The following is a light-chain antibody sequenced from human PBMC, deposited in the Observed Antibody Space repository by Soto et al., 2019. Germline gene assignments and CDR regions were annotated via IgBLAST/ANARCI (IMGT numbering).Light chain of an antibody. CDR2: GAS. Sequence: EIVMTQSPATLSVSPGERATLSCRASQTVNNNLAWYQQKPGQAPRLLIYGASTRATGIPARFSGSGSGTEFTLTISSLQSEDFAVYYCQQYNNWLSFGQGTKLEIK. CDR1: QTVNNN. V-gene: IGKV3-15*01. J-gene: IGKJ2*01. CDR3: QQYNNWLS.